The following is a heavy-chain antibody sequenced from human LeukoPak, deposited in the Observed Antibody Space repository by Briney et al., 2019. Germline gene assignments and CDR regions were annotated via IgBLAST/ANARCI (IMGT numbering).Heavy chain of an antibody. CDR2: IKQDGTEK. CDR3: AKDRGMTTVTAGDALDI. Sequence: GGSLRLSCAAPGFIFSNYWMTWVRQAPVKGLEWVATIKQDGTEKYYADSVKGRFTISRDNAKNSLFLQMDSLRAEDAALYYCAKDRGMTTVTAGDALDIWGQGTMVTVSS. V-gene: IGHV3-7*03. D-gene: IGHD4-17*01. J-gene: IGHJ3*02. CDR1: GFIFSNYW.